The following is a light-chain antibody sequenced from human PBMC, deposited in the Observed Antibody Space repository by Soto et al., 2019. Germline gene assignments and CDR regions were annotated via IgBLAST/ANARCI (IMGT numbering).Light chain of an antibody. CDR2: DAS. J-gene: IGKJ5*01. CDR1: QGISNY. CDR3: QQFYDLPIT. Sequence: DIQMTQSPSTLPASVGDRVTITCRASQGISNYLVWYQQQPGKAPKVLIYDASKLQTGVPSRFSGRGSGKDFTFTISSLQPDDSGTYYCQQFYDLPITFGQGTRLEIK. V-gene: IGKV1-33*01.